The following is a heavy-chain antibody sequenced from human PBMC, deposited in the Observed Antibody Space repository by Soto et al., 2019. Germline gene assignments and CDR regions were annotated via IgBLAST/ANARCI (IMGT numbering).Heavy chain of an antibody. V-gene: IGHV1-18*01. D-gene: IGHD5-12*01. Sequence: QVHLVQSGVEVKTPGASVKVSCQASGYTFFTYDISWVRQAPGQGLEWMGWISTYSGDTKSAQKFQGRVIMTTDTSTTTAHLELRSLRSDDTAVYYCARHHGPTTSENWFDPWGQGTLVTVSS. J-gene: IGHJ5*02. CDR3: ARHHGPTTSENWFDP. CDR2: ISTYSGDT. CDR1: GYTFFTYD.